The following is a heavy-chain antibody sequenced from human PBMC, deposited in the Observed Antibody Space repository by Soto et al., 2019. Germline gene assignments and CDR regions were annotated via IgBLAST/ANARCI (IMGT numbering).Heavy chain of an antibody. J-gene: IGHJ4*02. D-gene: IGHD1-26*01. CDR1: GGTFSSYS. CDR3: ARDGGRHSGGIDY. Sequence: QVQLVQSGAEVKKPGSSVKVSCTASGGTFSSYSINWVRQDPGQGLEWMGEIIPIFGTANYAQKFQGRVTITADESTSTAYMELSSLRSEDTAVYYCARDGGRHSGGIDYWGQGTLVTVSS. V-gene: IGHV1-69*01. CDR2: IIPIFGTA.